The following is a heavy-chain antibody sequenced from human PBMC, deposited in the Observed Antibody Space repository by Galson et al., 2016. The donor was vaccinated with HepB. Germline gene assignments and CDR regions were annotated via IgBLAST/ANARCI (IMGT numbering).Heavy chain of an antibody. CDR1: QRLITHYA. CDR2: LIPILPPP. J-gene: IGHJ5*02. D-gene: IGHD2-15*01. CDR3: ARGGYCSYRRCPPNWFDP. Sequence: SVKVSCDTSQRLITHYAFSFVRPAPSQLLEYLCTLIPILPPPNYSPTVQGRVTITADESTNTVHMELSSLTSDDTAGYYWARGGYCSYRRCPPNWFDPWGPGTLVAGSS. V-gene: IGHV1-69*13.